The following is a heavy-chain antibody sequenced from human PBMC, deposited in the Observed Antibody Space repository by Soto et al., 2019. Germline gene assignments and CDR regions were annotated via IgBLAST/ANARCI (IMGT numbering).Heavy chain of an antibody. CDR2: IYYSGST. D-gene: IGHD2-2*02. J-gene: IGHJ6*03. CDR3: AREDCTSTSCYRDYSMDV. Sequence: QVQLQESGPGLVKPSQTLSLTCTVSGGSISSGGYYWSWIRQHPGKGLEWIGYIYYSGSTYYNPSLKSRVTMSVDTSKNQFSLKLSSVTAADTAVYYCAREDCTSTSCYRDYSMDVWGKGTTVTVSS. V-gene: IGHV4-31*03. CDR1: GGSISSGGYY.